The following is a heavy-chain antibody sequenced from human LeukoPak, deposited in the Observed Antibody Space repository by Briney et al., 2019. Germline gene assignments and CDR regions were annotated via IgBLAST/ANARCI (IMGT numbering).Heavy chain of an antibody. CDR3: ARHGSRVLDY. D-gene: IGHD1-26*01. V-gene: IGHV4-4*02. CDR2: IYHSGST. CDR1: GVSISSNNW. Sequence: SGTLSLTCAVSGVSISSNNWWSWVRQSPGKGLEWIGEIYHSGSTNYNPSLKSRVTITVDKSTNQFSLKLTSVTAADTAVYYCARHGSRVLDYWGPGTLVTVSS. J-gene: IGHJ4*02.